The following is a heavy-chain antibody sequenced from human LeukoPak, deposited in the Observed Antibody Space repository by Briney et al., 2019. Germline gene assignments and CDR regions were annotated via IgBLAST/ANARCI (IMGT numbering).Heavy chain of an antibody. CDR2: IYHSGST. J-gene: IGHJ5*02. CDR3: AREVKIAARQYWFDP. V-gene: IGHV4-30-2*01. D-gene: IGHD6-6*01. Sequence: PSQTLSLTCTVSGGSISSGGYYWSWIRQPPGKGLEWIGYIYHSGSTYYNPSLKSRVTISVDRSKNQFSLKLSSVTAADTAVYYCAREVKIAARQYWFDPWGQGTLVTVSS. CDR1: GGSISSGGYY.